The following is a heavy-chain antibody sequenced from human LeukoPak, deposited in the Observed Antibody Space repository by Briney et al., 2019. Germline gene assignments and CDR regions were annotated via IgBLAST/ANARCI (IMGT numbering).Heavy chain of an antibody. V-gene: IGHV3-48*04. CDR2: ISRSSSTK. D-gene: IGHD2-21*02. CDR1: GFTFSSYS. J-gene: IGHJ4*02. CDR3: ARYLVTAQLPGYFDY. Sequence: GGSLRLSCAASGFTFSSYSMNWVRQAPGKGLEWVSYISRSSSTKYYADSVKGRFTISRDNAKNSLYLQMNSLRAEDTAVYYCARYLVTAQLPGYFDYGGQGTLVTVSS.